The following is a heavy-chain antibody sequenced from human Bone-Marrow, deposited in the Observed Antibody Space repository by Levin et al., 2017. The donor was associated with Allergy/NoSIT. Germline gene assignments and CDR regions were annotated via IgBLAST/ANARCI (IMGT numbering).Heavy chain of an antibody. CDR3: AREDYDCTNGVCFQPV. Sequence: SETLSLTCAVSGGSISSGGYSWSWIRQPPGKGLEWIGYIYHSGSTYYNPSLKSRVTISVDRSKNQFSLKLSSVTAADTAVYYCAREDYDCTNGVCFQPVWGQGTLVTVSS. D-gene: IGHD2-8*01. CDR2: IYHSGST. CDR1: GGSISSGGYS. J-gene: IGHJ4*02. V-gene: IGHV4-30-2*01.